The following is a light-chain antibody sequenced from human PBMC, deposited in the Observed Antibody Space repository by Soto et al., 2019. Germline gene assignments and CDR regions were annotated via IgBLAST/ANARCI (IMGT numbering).Light chain of an antibody. J-gene: IGKJ1*01. CDR3: QQTYTSPRT. V-gene: IGKV1-39*01. CDR2: AAS. Sequence: DIQMTQSPSSLSASVGDRVTITCRTSQSVSGYLNWYQQEPGKAPKLLIYAASSLQSGVPSRFSGSGPGTDFSLTICSLQPEDFATYYCQQTYTSPRTFGQGTKVDMK. CDR1: QSVSGY.